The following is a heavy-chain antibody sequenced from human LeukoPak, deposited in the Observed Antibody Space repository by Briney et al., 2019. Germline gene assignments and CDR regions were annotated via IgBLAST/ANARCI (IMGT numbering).Heavy chain of an antibody. Sequence: GGSLRLSCAASGFTFSTYAMSWVRQAPGKGLEWVSTITGSGGSTYYADSVKGRFTISRDNAKNTLYLQIDSLRAEDTAVYYCATWSRLGLLGATTRGPFDYWGQGTLVTVSS. J-gene: IGHJ4*02. CDR1: GFTFSTYA. CDR2: ITGSGGST. CDR3: ATWSRLGLLGATTRGPFDY. D-gene: IGHD1-26*01. V-gene: IGHV3-23*01.